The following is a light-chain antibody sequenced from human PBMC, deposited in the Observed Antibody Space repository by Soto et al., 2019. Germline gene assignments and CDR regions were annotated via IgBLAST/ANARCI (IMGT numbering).Light chain of an antibody. CDR3: QQYSDSSGA. CDR2: DAS. V-gene: IGKV3-20*01. J-gene: IGKJ1*01. CDR1: QSIDTNW. Sequence: EIVLTQSPGTLSLSPGENASFSCRASQSIDTNWLAWYQQRPGQAPRLLIYDASTRATGIPPRFSGGGSGTEFTLTISSLQPDDFATYYCQQYSDSSGAFGQGTKVDIK.